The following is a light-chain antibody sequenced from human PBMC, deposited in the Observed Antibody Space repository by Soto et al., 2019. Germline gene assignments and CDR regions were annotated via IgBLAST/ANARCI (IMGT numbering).Light chain of an antibody. Sequence: SYELTQPPSVSVSPGQTASITCSGHKLEDKYVCWYQQRPGQSPMMVIYQDKKRPLGIPERFSGFNSGNTATLTISGTQPMDEADYYCQAWDSSTVVFGGGTKLTVL. V-gene: IGLV3-1*01. CDR3: QAWDSSTVV. J-gene: IGLJ2*01. CDR1: KLEDKY. CDR2: QDK.